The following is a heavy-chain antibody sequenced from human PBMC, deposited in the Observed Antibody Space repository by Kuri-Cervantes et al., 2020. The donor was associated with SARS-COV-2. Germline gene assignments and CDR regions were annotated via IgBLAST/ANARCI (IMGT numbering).Heavy chain of an antibody. CDR3: ARDSSSGWFSY. J-gene: IGHJ4*02. Sequence: GGSLRLSCEASGLTFSSSWMSWVRQAPGKGLEWVANIKHDGSETHYVDSVKGRFTTSRDNAKNLLYLQMNSLRADDTAVYYCARDSSSGWFSYWGQGTLVTVSS. CDR2: IKHDGSET. V-gene: IGHV3-7*01. D-gene: IGHD6-19*01. CDR1: GLTFSSSW.